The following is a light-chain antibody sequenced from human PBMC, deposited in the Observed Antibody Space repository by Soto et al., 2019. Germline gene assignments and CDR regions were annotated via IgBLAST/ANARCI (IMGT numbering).Light chain of an antibody. J-gene: IGKJ1*01. Sequence: DIQMTQSPSSLSASVGDRVTITCRASQSISSYLNWYQQKPGKAPKLLIYAASSLQSGVPSRFSGSVSGTDFTLTISSLQPEDFATYYCQQSYSTPRTFGQGTKE. CDR1: QSISSY. CDR3: QQSYSTPRT. V-gene: IGKV1-39*01. CDR2: AAS.